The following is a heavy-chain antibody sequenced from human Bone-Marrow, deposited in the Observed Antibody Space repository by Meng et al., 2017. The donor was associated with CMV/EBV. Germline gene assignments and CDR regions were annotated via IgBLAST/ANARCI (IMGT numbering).Heavy chain of an antibody. Sequence: GSSLKISCAASGFCSSGSAIYWVREASGKGLEWVGRIRSKTNNNATAYAASVKGRFTISSDDSKNTSYMQMNSLKSEDTAIYYCTRRGCNKTSCHKDYWGQGTLVTVAS. CDR3: TRRGCNKTSCHKDY. CDR2: IRSKTNNNAT. V-gene: IGHV3-73*01. D-gene: IGHD2-2*02. CDR1: GFCSSGSA. J-gene: IGHJ4*02.